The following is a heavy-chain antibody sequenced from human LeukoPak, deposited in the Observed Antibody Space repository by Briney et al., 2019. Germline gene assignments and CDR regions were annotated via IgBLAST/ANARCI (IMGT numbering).Heavy chain of an antibody. V-gene: IGHV3-21*01. CDR2: ISSSSSYI. CDR3: ARDRGYSYGYDYYYMDV. J-gene: IGHJ6*03. CDR1: GFTFSSYS. D-gene: IGHD5-18*01. Sequence: PGGSLRLSCAAPGFTFSSYSMNGVRQAPGKGLERVSSISSSSSYIYYADSVKRRFNIYRDNAKNSLYLQMNSLRAEDTAVYYCARDRGYSYGYDYYYMDVWGKGNTVTVSS.